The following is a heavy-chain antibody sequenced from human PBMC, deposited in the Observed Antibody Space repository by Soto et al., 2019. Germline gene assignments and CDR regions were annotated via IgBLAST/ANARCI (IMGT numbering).Heavy chain of an antibody. CDR2: IIPIFGTA. Sequence: QVQLVQSGAEVKKPGSSVKLSCKASGGTFSSYAMNWVRQAPGQGLEWMGGIIPIFGTANNAQKFQCRVTITSDESTSTAYMELSSLRSADTAVYSGAIGTYSCDSIGYYGAFQIWGQGTMDTVAS. D-gene: IGHD3-22*01. CDR3: AIGTYSCDSIGYYGAFQI. V-gene: IGHV1-69*01. CDR1: GGTFSSYA. J-gene: IGHJ3*02.